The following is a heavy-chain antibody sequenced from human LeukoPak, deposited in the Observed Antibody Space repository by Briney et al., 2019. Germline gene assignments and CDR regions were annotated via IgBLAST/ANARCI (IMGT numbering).Heavy chain of an antibody. J-gene: IGHJ4*02. V-gene: IGHV4-39*01. D-gene: IGHD2-2*03. CDR3: ARHGSTDYFDY. Sequence: NPSETLSLTCAVSGGSISSTTSCWGWIRQPPGKGLEWIGRIYYSGSTFYNPSLKSRVTISVDTSKNQFSLRLSSVTAADAALYYCARHGSTDYFDYWGQGTPVTVSS. CDR1: GGSISSTTSC. CDR2: IYYSGST.